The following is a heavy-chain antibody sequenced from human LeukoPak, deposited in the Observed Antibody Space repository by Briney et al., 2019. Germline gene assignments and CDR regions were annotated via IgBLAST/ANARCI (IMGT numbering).Heavy chain of an antibody. CDR1: GFTFSSYA. D-gene: IGHD2-2*02. CDR3: AKDSCSSTSCYIWHY. Sequence: PGGSLRLSCAASGFTFSSYAMSWVRQAPGKGLGWVSAISGSGGSTYYADSVKGRFTISRDNSKNTLYLQMNSLRAEDTAVYYCAKDSCSSTSCYIWHYWGQGTLVTVSS. J-gene: IGHJ4*02. CDR2: ISGSGGST. V-gene: IGHV3-23*01.